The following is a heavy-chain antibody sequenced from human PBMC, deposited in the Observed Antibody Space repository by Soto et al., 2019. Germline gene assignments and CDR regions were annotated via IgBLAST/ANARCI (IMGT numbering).Heavy chain of an antibody. Sequence: EVQLLESGGGLVQPGGSLRLSCAASGFTFSSYATSWVRQAPGKGLEWVSAISGSGGSTYYADSVKGRFTISRDNSKNTLYLQMNSLRAEDTAVYYCAKDHPFTIFGVVISDYWGQGTLVTVSS. CDR2: ISGSGGST. D-gene: IGHD3-3*01. CDR3: AKDHPFTIFGVVISDY. J-gene: IGHJ4*02. CDR1: GFTFSSYA. V-gene: IGHV3-23*01.